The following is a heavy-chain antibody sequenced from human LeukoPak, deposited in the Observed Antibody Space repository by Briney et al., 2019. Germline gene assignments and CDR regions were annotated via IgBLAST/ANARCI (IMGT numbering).Heavy chain of an antibody. CDR1: GGTFSSYA. CDR3: ARGSSSWYGEFDY. V-gene: IGHV1-69*13. Sequence: SVKVSCKASGGTFSSYAISWVRQAPGQGLEWMGGIIPIFGTANYAQKFQGRVTITADESTSTAYMELSSLRSEDTAVYYCARGSSSWYGEFDYWGQGTLVTVSS. CDR2: IIPIFGTA. J-gene: IGHJ4*02. D-gene: IGHD6-13*01.